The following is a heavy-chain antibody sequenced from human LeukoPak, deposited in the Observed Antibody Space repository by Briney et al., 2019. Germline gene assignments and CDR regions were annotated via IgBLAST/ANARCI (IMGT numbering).Heavy chain of an antibody. D-gene: IGHD3-22*01. CDR3: ARLSYDTGGRRFDY. V-gene: IGHV4-4*09. CDR1: GGSISSSS. J-gene: IGHJ4*02. Sequence: SGTLSLTCTVAGGSISSSSWSWIRQPPGKGLEWIGYIYPSGSTNYNPSLKSRVTMSLETSKNQFSLRLSSVTAADAAMYYCARLSYDTGGRRFDYWGQGTLVTVSS. CDR2: IYPSGST.